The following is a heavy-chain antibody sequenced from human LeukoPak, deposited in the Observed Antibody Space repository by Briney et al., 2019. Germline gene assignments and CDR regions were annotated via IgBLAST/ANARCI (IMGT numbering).Heavy chain of an antibody. J-gene: IGHJ4*02. V-gene: IGHV3-23*01. CDR3: AKEIFPAASIVVVTAADY. CDR1: GFTFSSYA. CDR2: ISGSGDGT. Sequence: PGGSLRLSCGASGFTFSSYAMSWVRQAPGKGLEWVSGISGSGDGTYHADSVKGRFTIYRDNSKNTLYLQMDSLRAEDTALYYCAKEIFPAASIVVVTAADYWGPGTLVTVSS. D-gene: IGHD2-21*02.